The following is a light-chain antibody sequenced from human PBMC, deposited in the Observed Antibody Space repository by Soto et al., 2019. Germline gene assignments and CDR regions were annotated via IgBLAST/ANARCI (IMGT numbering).Light chain of an antibody. CDR3: SSYTSSSTLNYV. CDR2: DVS. CDR1: SSDVGGYNY. V-gene: IGLV2-14*01. Sequence: QSVLTQPASVSGSHLQSITISCTGTSSDVGGYNYVSWYQQHPGKAPKLMIYDVSNRPSGVSNRFSGSKSGNTASLTISGLQAEDEADYYCSSYTSSSTLNYVFGTGTKVTVL. J-gene: IGLJ1*01.